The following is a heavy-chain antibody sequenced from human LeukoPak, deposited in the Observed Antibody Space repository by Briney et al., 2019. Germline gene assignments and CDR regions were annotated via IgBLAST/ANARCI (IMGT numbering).Heavy chain of an antibody. CDR1: GYTFTSYY. CDR2: INPNIGST. Sequence: ASVKVSCKASGYTFTSYYMHWVRQAPGQGLEWMGIINPNIGSTNYAQKFQGRVTMTRDTSTSTAYMELSSLRSDDTAVYYCATGYCSSTNCRIDYWGQGTLVSVSS. J-gene: IGHJ4*02. V-gene: IGHV1-46*01. CDR3: ATGYCSSTNCRIDY. D-gene: IGHD2-2*03.